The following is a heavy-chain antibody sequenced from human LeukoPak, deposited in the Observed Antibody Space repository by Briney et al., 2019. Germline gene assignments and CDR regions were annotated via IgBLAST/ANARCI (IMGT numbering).Heavy chain of an antibody. CDR1: GGSISSGGYY. Sequence: SETLSLTCTVSGGSISSGGYYWSWIRQHPGKGLEWIGYIYYSGSTYYNPSLESRVTISVDTSKNQFSLKLSSVTAADTAVYYCARDSSGYYGGFDYWGQGTLVTVSS. CDR2: IYYSGST. CDR3: ARDSSGYYGGFDY. D-gene: IGHD3-22*01. J-gene: IGHJ4*02. V-gene: IGHV4-31*03.